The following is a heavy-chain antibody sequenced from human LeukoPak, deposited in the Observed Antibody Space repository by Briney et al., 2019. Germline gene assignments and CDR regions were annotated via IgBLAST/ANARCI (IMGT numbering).Heavy chain of an antibody. J-gene: IGHJ6*04. CDR3: ARGLRQGSAWSWGPKEKSYQYMDV. CDR1: GGSFSSHY. D-gene: IGHD6-19*01. CDR2: INPRGST. V-gene: IGHV4-34*01. Sequence: SETLSLTCGVSGGSFSSHYWTWIRQPPGKGLEWIGEINPRGSTNYNPSLEGRVTVSADTSRNQLSLSLTSVTAADSAVYFCARGLRQGSAWSWGPKEKSYQYMDVWGTGTTVIASS.